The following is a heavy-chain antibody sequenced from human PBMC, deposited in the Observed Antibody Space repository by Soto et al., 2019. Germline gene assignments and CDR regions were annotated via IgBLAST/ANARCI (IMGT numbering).Heavy chain of an antibody. Sequence: SVKVSCKASGGTFSSYTISWVRQAPGQGLEWMGRIIAINGIAKYAQKFQGRVTITADKSTSTAYMELSSLRSEDTAVYYCARIVVVPGGNWFDPWGQGTLVTVSS. J-gene: IGHJ5*02. D-gene: IGHD2-2*01. CDR3: ARIVVVPGGNWFDP. CDR2: IIAINGIA. V-gene: IGHV1-69*02. CDR1: GGTFSSYT.